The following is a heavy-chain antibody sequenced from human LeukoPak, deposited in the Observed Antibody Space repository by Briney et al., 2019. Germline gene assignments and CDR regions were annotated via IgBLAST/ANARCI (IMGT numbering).Heavy chain of an antibody. CDR1: GYTFTSYG. CDR3: ARDTTIFGVAPFDL. V-gene: IGHV1-18*01. CDR2: ISAYNGNT. J-gene: IGHJ2*01. D-gene: IGHD3-3*01. Sequence: ASVKVSCKASGYTFTSYGISWVRQAPGQGLEWMGWISAYNGNTNYAQKPQGRVTMTTDTSTSTAYMELRSLRSDDTAVYYCARDTTIFGVAPFDLWGRGTLVTVSS.